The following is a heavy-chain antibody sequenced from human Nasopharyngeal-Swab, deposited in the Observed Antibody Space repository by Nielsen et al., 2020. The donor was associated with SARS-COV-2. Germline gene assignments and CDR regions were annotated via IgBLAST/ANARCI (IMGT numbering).Heavy chain of an antibody. V-gene: IGHV3-48*03. CDR2: ISGSSGSTI. D-gene: IGHD4-23*01. CDR3: ARDDYGGVDY. Sequence: WIRQPPGKGLEWVSVISGSSGSTIYYADSVKGRFTISRDNAKNSLYLQMNSLRAEDTAVYYCARDDYGGVDYWGQGTLVTVSS. J-gene: IGHJ4*02.